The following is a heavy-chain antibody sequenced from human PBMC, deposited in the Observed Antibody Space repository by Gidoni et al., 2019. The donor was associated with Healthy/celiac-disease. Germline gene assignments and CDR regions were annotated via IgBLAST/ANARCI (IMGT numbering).Heavy chain of an antibody. D-gene: IGHD6-19*01. CDR1: GGSFSAYS. V-gene: IGHV4-34*01. CDR2: INNGGST. CDR3: ARGGPQYSTGWYDGDAFDI. Sequence: QVQLQQWGAGLFKPSAPLSPTCAVSGGSFSAYSWRWIRQPPGKGLEWIGEINNGGSTNYNPSLKSRVTISVDTSKNQFSLRLSAVTAADTDVYYCARGGPQYSTGWYDGDAFDIWGQGTMVTVSS. J-gene: IGHJ3*02.